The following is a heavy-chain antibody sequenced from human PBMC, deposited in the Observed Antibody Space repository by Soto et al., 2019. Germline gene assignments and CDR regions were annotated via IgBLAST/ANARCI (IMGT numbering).Heavy chain of an antibody. D-gene: IGHD2-2*01. Sequence: QVQLVQSGAEVKKPGASVKVSCKASGYTFTSYDINWVRQATGQGLEWMGWMNPNSGNTGYAQKFQGRVTMTKDTSINTAYMELSSLRFEDTAVYYCAREGAGWSYQPIDFRGQGTLVTVSS. CDR1: GYTFTSYD. V-gene: IGHV1-8*01. J-gene: IGHJ4*02. CDR3: AREGAGWSYQPIDF. CDR2: MNPNSGNT.